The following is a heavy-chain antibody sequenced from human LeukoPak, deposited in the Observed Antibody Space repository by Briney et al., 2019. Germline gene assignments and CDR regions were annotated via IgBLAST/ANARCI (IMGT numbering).Heavy chain of an antibody. CDR2: INHSGST. CDR1: GGSFCGYY. J-gene: IGHJ4*02. D-gene: IGHD3-16*02. Sequence: PSETLSLTCAVYGGSFCGYYWSWIPQPTGKGLEWVVEINHSGSTNYNPSLKSRVTISVDTSKNQFSLKLSSVIAAETAVYCCARPVRDYVWASDRSRGYWGQGTLLTVSS. CDR3: ARPVRDYVWASDRSRGY. V-gene: IGHV4-34*01.